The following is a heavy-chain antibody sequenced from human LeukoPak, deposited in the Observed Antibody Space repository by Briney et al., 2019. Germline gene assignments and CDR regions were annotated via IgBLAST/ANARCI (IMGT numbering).Heavy chain of an antibody. CDR1: LGSISSSY. CDR3: ARDVRIVGAAAFDI. V-gene: IGHV4-4*07. Sequence: SETLPLTRTVSLGSISSSYWSCIRQPAGKGREWIGRIYTSGSTNYNPSLKSRVTLSVDTSKNQFSLKQSSVTAADTAVYYCARDVRIVGAAAFDIWGQGTMVTVSS. CDR2: IYTSGST. D-gene: IGHD1-26*01. J-gene: IGHJ3*02.